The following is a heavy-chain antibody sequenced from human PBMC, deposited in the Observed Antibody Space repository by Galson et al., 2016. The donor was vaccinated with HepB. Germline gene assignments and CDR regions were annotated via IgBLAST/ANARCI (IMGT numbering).Heavy chain of an antibody. CDR2: VSFDGGHK. CDR1: GFTFSTFG. V-gene: IGHV3-30*18. D-gene: IGHD2-8*01. J-gene: IGHJ4*02. Sequence: SLRLSCAASGFTFSTFGMHWVRQAPGKGLEWVAVVSFDGGHKHYADSVKGRFTISRDNSKDTLHLQMDSLRAEDTAVYYCAKDSTGGEYCTNGACYSIGHWGQGTQVTVSS. CDR3: AKDSTGGEYCTNGACYSIGH.